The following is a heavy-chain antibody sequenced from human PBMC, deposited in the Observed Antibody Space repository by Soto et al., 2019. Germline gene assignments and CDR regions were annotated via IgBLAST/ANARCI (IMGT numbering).Heavy chain of an antibody. CDR2: IYYSGST. V-gene: IGHV4-59*01. D-gene: IGHD6-13*01. Sequence: QVQLQESGPGLVKPSETLSLTCTVSGGSISSYYWSWIRQPPGKGLEWIGYIYYSGSTNYNPSLIRRGTISVDTSKNQFSLKLSSVTAADTAVDYGARGDQAAAGTWLAYYYGMDVWGQGTTVTVSS. CDR1: GGSISSYY. CDR3: ARGDQAAAGTWLAYYYGMDV. J-gene: IGHJ6*02.